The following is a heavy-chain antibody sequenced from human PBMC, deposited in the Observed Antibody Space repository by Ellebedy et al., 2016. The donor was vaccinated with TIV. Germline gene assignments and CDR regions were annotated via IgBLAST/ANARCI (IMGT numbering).Heavy chain of an antibody. D-gene: IGHD2/OR15-2a*01. V-gene: IGHV3-74*01. CDR1: GFTFSNYW. Sequence: HTGGSLRLSCAASGFTFSNYWMHWVRQAPGKGLVWVSRISSDGSSTSYADSVKGRFTISRDNAKNTLYVQMNSLRAEDTAVYYCTKGGSTLQDSWGQGTLVTVSS. J-gene: IGHJ4*02. CDR3: TKGGSTLQDS. CDR2: ISSDGSST.